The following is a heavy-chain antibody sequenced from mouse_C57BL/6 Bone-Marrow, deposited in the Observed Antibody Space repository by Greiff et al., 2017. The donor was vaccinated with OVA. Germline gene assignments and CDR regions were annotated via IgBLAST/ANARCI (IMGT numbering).Heavy chain of an antibody. CDR2: IYPRSGNT. J-gene: IGHJ3*01. V-gene: IGHV1-81*01. CDR3: SRRWYPSY. CDR1: GYTFTSYG. Sequence: QVQLQQSGAELARPGASVKLSCKASGYTFTSYGISWVKQRTGQGLEWIGEIYPRSGNTYYNEKFKGKATLTADKSSSTAYMELRSLTSEDSAVYFCSRRWYPSYWGQGTLVTVSA. D-gene: IGHD2-1*01.